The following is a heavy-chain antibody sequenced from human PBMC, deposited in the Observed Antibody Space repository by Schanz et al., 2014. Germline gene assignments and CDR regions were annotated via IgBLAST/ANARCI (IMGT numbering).Heavy chain of an antibody. J-gene: IGHJ4*02. Sequence: EVQLLESGGGLVQPGGSLRLSCAASGFTFSSYAMSWVRQAPGKGLEWVSAISGSGGSTYYADSVKGRFTISRDNAKNTLYLQMNSLRAEDTAVYYCARPALWFGEVSYFDYWGQGTLVTVSS. D-gene: IGHD3-10*01. CDR1: GFTFSSYA. CDR3: ARPALWFGEVSYFDY. V-gene: IGHV3-23*01. CDR2: ISGSGGST.